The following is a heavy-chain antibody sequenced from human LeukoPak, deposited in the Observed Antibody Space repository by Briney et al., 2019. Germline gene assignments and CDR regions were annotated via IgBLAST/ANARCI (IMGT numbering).Heavy chain of an antibody. Sequence: GGSLRLSCAASGFTFDDYGMSWVRQAPGKGLEWVSGINWNGGSTGYADSVKGRFTISRDNAKNSLYLQMNSLRAEDTAVYYCARDSGSYPYYYYYGMDVWGQGTTVTVSS. D-gene: IGHD1-26*01. CDR3: ARDSGSYPYYYYYGMDV. CDR2: INWNGGST. CDR1: GFTFDDYG. J-gene: IGHJ6*02. V-gene: IGHV3-20*04.